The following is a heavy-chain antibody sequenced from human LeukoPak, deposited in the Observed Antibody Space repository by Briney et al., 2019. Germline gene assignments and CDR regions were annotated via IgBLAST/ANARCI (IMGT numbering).Heavy chain of an antibody. D-gene: IGHD3-22*01. J-gene: IGHJ5*02. CDR1: GYTFTGYY. CDR3: ARGLGDSSGYYNWFDP. V-gene: IGHV1-2*02. CDR2: INPNSGGT. Sequence: ASVKVSCKASGYTFTGYYMHWVRQAPGQGLEWMGWINPNSGGTNYAQEFQGRVTMTRDTSISTAYMELSSLRSEDTAVYYCARGLGDSSGYYNWFDPWGQGTPVTVSS.